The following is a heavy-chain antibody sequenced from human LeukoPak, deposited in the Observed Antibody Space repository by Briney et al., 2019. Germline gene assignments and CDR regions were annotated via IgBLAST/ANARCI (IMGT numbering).Heavy chain of an antibody. CDR1: GFTFSTYG. D-gene: IGHD6-19*01. V-gene: IGHV3-30*03. J-gene: IGHJ4*02. CDR3: ARYGSGWHNFDC. CDR2: ISFDGNNE. Sequence: GGSLRLSCAASGFTFSTYGMHWVRQAPGKGLEWVAVISFDGNNEYYADSVKGRFTISRDNSKNTLYLQVNSLRAEDTAVYYCARYGSGWHNFDCWGQGTLVTVSS.